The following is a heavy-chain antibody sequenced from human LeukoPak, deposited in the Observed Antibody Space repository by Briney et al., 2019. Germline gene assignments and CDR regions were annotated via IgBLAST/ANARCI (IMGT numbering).Heavy chain of an antibody. CDR1: GASISSYY. J-gene: IGHJ5*02. CDR3: ARDMVLEYEGWYDP. V-gene: IGHV4-4*07. Sequence: SETLSLTCAVSGASISSYYWSWIRQPAGKGLEWIGRIYTSGNTNYNTSLKSRVTMSVDTSKNQLSLKLTSVTAADTAVYYCARDMVLEYEGWYDPWGQGTLVTVSS. D-gene: IGHD3-10*01. CDR2: IYTSGNT.